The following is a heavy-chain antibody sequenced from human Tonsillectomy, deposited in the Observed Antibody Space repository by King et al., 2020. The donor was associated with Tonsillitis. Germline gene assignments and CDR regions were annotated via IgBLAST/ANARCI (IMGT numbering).Heavy chain of an antibody. Sequence: VQLVESGGGVVQPGRSLRLSCAASGFTFSSYAMHWVRQAPGKGLEWVAVISYDGSNKYYADSVKGRFTISRDNSKNTLYLQMNSMRAEDTALYYFARDHWLVHSSLPRFYYLAQGTLVTVSS. J-gene: IGHJ4*02. CDR3: ARDHWLVHSSLPRFYY. V-gene: IGHV3-30*04. D-gene: IGHD6-19*01. CDR2: ISYDGSNK. CDR1: GFTFSSYA.